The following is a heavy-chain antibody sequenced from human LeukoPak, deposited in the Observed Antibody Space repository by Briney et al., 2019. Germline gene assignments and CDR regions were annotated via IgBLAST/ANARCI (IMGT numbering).Heavy chain of an antibody. J-gene: IGHJ3*02. V-gene: IGHV4-59*01. CDR3: ARGRIVGAIGI. CDR1: GDSINNYY. D-gene: IGHD1-26*01. Sequence: KPSETLFLTCTASGDSINNYYWSWIRQPPGKGLEWIGYIHYSGSTNYNPSLKSRVTISVDTSKNQFSLSLSSVTAADTAVYYCARGRIVGAIGIWGQGTMVTVSS. CDR2: IHYSGST.